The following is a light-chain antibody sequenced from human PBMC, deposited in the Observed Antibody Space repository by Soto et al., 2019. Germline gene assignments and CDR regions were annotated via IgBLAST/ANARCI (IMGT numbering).Light chain of an antibody. V-gene: IGKV3-11*01. CDR2: DAP. J-gene: IGKJ4*01. Sequence: IVLTQSPAIRSVSPGERATLSCRASQSVSNYVARYQQRPGQPPRLLIYDAPTRATRIPARFSGTGSGTDFTLTISSLEPEDFAVYYCQQRSHALTFGGGTKVDIK. CDR3: QQRSHALT. CDR1: QSVSNY.